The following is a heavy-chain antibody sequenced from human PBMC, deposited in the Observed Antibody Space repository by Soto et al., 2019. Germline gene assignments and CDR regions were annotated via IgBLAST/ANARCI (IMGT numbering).Heavy chain of an antibody. Sequence: GALVKVSCKASGGTFSSYAISWVRQAPGQGLEWMGGIIPIFGTANYAQKFQGRVTITADKSTSTAYMELSSLRSEDTAVYYCAKRGYSGYKGSGWYYYYGMDVWGQGTTVTVSS. D-gene: IGHD5-12*01. CDR1: GGTFSSYA. V-gene: IGHV1-69*06. J-gene: IGHJ6*02. CDR2: IIPIFGTA. CDR3: AKRGYSGYKGSGWYYYYGMDV.